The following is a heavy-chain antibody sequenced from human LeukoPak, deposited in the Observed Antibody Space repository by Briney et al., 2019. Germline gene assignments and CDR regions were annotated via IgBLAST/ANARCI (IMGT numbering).Heavy chain of an antibody. CDR2: INHSGST. J-gene: IGHJ5*02. CDR3: ARGGGYGDYAKA. Sequence: SETLSLTCAVYGGSFSGYYWSWIRQPPGKGLGWIGEINHSGSTNYNPSLKSRVTISVDTSKNQFSLKLSSVTAADTAVYYCARGGGYGDYAKAWGQGTLVTVSS. CDR1: GGSFSGYY. D-gene: IGHD4-17*01. V-gene: IGHV4-34*01.